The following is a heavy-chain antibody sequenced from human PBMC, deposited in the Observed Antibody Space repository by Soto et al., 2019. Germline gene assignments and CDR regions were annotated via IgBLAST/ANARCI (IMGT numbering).Heavy chain of an antibody. CDR1: GFTFSSYS. J-gene: IGHJ5*02. D-gene: IGHD2-2*01. CDR3: ARGLNIVELPAAQIPRAS. CDR2: ISSSSSPI. V-gene: IGHV3-48*01. Sequence: GGSLRLSCAASGFTFSSYSMNWVRQAPGKGLEWLSYISSSSSPIYYADSVKGRFTISRDNARDSLYLQMNSLRAEDTAVYYCARGLNIVELPAAQIPRASWGQGTLVTVSS.